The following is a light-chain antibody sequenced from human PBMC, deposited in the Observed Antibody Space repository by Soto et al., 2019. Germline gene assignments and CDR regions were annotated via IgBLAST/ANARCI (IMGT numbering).Light chain of an antibody. V-gene: IGLV2-14*01. CDR2: DVS. J-gene: IGLJ2*01. CDR1: SSDVGGYNY. Sequence: QSALTQPASVSGSPGQSITISCTGTSSDVGGYNYVSWYQQHPGKAPKLTIYDVSNRPSGVSNRFSGSKSGNTASLTISGLQAEDEADYSCSSYTTSSTVVFGGGTKVTVL. CDR3: SSYTTSSTVV.